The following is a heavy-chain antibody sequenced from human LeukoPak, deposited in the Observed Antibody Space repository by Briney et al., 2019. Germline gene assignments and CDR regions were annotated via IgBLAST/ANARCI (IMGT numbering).Heavy chain of an antibody. V-gene: IGHV3-21*01. CDR3: ATAAPDYDGSGSYYNGY. D-gene: IGHD3-10*01. CDR1: GFTFSSYS. Sequence: GGSLRLSCAASGFTFSSYSMTWVRQAPGKGLEWVSSITSRSSYIYYADSVKGRFTISRDNAKNSLYLQMNSLRAEDTAVYYCATAAPDYDGSGSYYNGYWGQGTLVTVSS. CDR2: ITSRSSYI. J-gene: IGHJ4*02.